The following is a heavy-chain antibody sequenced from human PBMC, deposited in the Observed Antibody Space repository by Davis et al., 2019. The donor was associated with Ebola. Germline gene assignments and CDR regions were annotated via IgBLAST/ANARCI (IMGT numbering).Heavy chain of an antibody. D-gene: IGHD2-8*01. J-gene: IGHJ6*02. CDR1: GGTFSSYA. Sequence: SVKVSCKASGGTFSSYAISWVRQAPGQGLEWMGRIIPILGIANYAQKFQGRVTITADKSTSTAYMELSSLRSEDTAVYYCARASYCTNGVCYTDYYYYGMDVWGQGTTVTVSS. V-gene: IGHV1-69*04. CDR3: ARASYCTNGVCYTDYYYYGMDV. CDR2: IIPILGIA.